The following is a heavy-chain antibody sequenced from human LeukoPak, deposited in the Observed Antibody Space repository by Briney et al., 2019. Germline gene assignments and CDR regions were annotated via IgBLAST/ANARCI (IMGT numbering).Heavy chain of an antibody. D-gene: IGHD3-22*01. CDR1: GFTFSSYA. Sequence: GGSLRLSCAASGFTFSSYAMSWVRQAPGKGLEWVSAISGSGGSTYYADSVKGRFTISRDNSKNTLYLQMNSLRAEDTDVYYCAKSHYYDSSGYVYWGQGTLVTVSS. CDR2: ISGSGGST. J-gene: IGHJ4*02. V-gene: IGHV3-23*01. CDR3: AKSHYYDSSGYVY.